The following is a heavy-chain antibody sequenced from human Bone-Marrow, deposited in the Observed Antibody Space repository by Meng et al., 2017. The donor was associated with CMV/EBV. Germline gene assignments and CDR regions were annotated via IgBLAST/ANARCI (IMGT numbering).Heavy chain of an antibody. CDR2: IIPIRGIA. J-gene: IGHJ5*02. D-gene: IGHD2-2*01. Sequence: SVKVSCKASGGTFSSYTIRWVRQAPGQGLEWMGRIIPIRGIANYAQKFQGRVTITADKSTSTAYMELSSLRSEDTAVYYCATLPFLAAPAAMSPLQRDWFDPWGQGTLVTVSS. V-gene: IGHV1-69*02. CDR1: GGTFSSYT. CDR3: ATLPFLAAPAAMSPLQRDWFDP.